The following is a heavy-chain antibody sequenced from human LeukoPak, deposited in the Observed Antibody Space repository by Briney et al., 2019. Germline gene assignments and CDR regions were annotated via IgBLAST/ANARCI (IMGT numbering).Heavy chain of an antibody. CDR1: GFTFSSYC. Sequence: GGSLRLSCAASGFTFSSYCMNWVRQAPGKGLEWVSFISTSSSYIHYADSVKGRFTISRDNARNSLYLQMNSLRAEDTAVYYCARETAYCSGGSCSDYYFDYWGQGTLVTVSS. J-gene: IGHJ4*02. V-gene: IGHV3-21*01. CDR3: ARETAYCSGGSCSDYYFDY. D-gene: IGHD2-15*01. CDR2: ISTSSSYI.